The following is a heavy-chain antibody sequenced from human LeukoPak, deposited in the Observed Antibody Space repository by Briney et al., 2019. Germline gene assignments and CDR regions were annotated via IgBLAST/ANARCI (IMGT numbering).Heavy chain of an antibody. D-gene: IGHD3-22*01. V-gene: IGHV3-64*01. Sequence: GGSLRLSCAASGFSISNFVMHWVRQAPGKGLEYLSAITSNGGSTYYANSVKGRFTISRDNAKNTLYLRINSLRAEDTAVYYCATTFYDSSAYDAFDIWGQGTMVTVSS. CDR2: ITSNGGST. J-gene: IGHJ3*02. CDR1: GFSISNFV. CDR3: ATTFYDSSAYDAFDI.